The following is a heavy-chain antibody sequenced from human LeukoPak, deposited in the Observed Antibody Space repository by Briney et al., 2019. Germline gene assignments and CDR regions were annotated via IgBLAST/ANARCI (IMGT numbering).Heavy chain of an antibody. CDR1: GFTFSSYA. V-gene: IGHV3-30*04. CDR3: ARNRAPTTRLVYYYCYYYMDV. Sequence: GGSLRLSCAASGFTFSSYAMHWVRQAPGKGLEWVAVISYDGSNKYYADSVKGRFTISRDNSKNTLYLQMNSLRAEDTAVYYCARNRAPTTRLVYYYCYYYMDVWGKGTTVTVSS. D-gene: IGHD6-19*01. J-gene: IGHJ6*03. CDR2: ISYDGSNK.